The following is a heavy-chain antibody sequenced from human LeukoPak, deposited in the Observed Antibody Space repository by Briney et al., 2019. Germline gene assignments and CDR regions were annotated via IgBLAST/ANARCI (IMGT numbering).Heavy chain of an antibody. J-gene: IGHJ4*02. CDR3: AKVLVLVSANRYYFDY. Sequence: GGSLRLSCAASGLTFSGSAMSWVRQAPGKGLEWVSLISGSGNSTYYADSVKGRFTIPRDNSKNTLYLQMNSPRAEDTAVYYCAKVLVLVSANRYYFDYWGQGTLVTVSS. V-gene: IGHV3-23*01. CDR1: GLTFSGSA. D-gene: IGHD2-15*01. CDR2: ISGSGNST.